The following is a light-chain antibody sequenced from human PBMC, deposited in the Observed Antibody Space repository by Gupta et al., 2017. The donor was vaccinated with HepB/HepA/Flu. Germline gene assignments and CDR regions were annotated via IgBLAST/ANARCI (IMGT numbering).Light chain of an antibody. Sequence: MTQPPVTLSMFPGGGAPLPFRASSNIGSQLAWYQQKPGQAPRLLMYCASTRATGIPARLSSSRSGRKFTLTISSLQSEDSAVYYCRQYDNWPLTFGGGTKVEIK. CDR3: RQYDNWPLT. CDR2: CAS. J-gene: IGKJ4*01. V-gene: IGKV3-15*01. CDR1: SNIGSQ.